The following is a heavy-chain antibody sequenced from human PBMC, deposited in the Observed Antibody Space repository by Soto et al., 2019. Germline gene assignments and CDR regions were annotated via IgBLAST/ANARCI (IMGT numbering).Heavy chain of an antibody. J-gene: IGHJ6*02. CDR2: INPYTGGT. CDR3: VTQFHHCGGDCYRGPYFGMGV. V-gene: IGHV1-2*02. Sequence: ASVKVSCKASGYTFTGYYVLWVRQAPGQGPECMAWINPYTGGTNYAQKFQGRVTMTRDTSISTAYIELSTLISNDTPANYCVTQFHHCGGDCYRGPYFGMGVWDRGTTITVSS. D-gene: IGHD2-21*02. CDR1: GYTFTGYY.